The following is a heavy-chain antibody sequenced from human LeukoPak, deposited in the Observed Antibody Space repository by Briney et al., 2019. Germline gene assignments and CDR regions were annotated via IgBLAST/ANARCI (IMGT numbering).Heavy chain of an antibody. CDR3: AREVVMGYFDY. J-gene: IGHJ4*02. V-gene: IGHV4-31*03. D-gene: IGHD2-2*01. CDR1: GGSISSGGYY. CDR2: IYYSGST. Sequence: SETLSLTCTVSGGSISSGGYYWSWIRQHPGKGLEWTGYIYYSGSTYYNPSLKSRATISVDTSKHQFSLKLSSVTAADTAVYYCAREVVMGYFDYWGQGTLVTVSS.